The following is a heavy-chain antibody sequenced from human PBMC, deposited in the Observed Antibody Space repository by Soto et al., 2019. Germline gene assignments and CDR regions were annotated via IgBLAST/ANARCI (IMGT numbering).Heavy chain of an antibody. CDR1: GFTVSSNY. V-gene: IGHV3-66*01. D-gene: IGHD5-12*01. J-gene: IGHJ4*02. Sequence: EVQLVESGGGLVQPGGSLRLSCAASGFTVSSNYMSWVRQAPGKGLERVSVIYSGGSTYYADSVKGRFTISRDNSKHTLYLQRNSLRAKDTAVYYCARSGYGRFAYWGQGTLVTVSS. CDR2: IYSGGST. CDR3: ARSGYGRFAY.